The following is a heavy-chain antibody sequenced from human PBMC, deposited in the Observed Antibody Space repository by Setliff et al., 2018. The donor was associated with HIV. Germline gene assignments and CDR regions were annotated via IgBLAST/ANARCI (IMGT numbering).Heavy chain of an antibody. J-gene: IGHJ1*01. CDR1: GYIFSGYY. CDR3: ALANIVSTARWNH. Sequence: ASVKVSCKTSGYIFSGYYLHWLRRAPGQGLEWMGWNNYSNGDTHYAENFQGRVTMTRDSSISTVYMDLNRLTSDDTAMYFCALANIVSTARWNHWGRGTLVTVSS. D-gene: IGHD1-1*01. CDR2: NNYSNGDT. V-gene: IGHV1-2*02.